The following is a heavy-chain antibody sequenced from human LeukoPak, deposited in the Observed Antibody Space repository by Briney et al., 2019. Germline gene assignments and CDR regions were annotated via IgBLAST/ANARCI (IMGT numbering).Heavy chain of an antibody. Sequence: PSETLSLTCTVSGGSISSYYWSWIRQPPGKGLEWIGYIYYSGSTNYNPSLKSRVTISVDTSKNQFSLKLSSVTAADTAVYYCARTGYYDSSGYYLFDYWGQGTLVTVSS. CDR3: ARTGYYDSSGYYLFDY. D-gene: IGHD3-22*01. J-gene: IGHJ4*02. CDR2: IYYSGST. V-gene: IGHV4-59*08. CDR1: GGSISSYY.